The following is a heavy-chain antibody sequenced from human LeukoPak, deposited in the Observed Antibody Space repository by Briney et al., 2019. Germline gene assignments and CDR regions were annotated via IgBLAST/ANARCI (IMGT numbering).Heavy chain of an antibody. V-gene: IGHV4-34*01. CDR1: GGSFSGYY. D-gene: IGHD2-21*02. J-gene: IGHJ4*02. Sequence: PSETLSLTCAVYGGSFSGYYWSWIRQPPGKGLEWIGEINHSGSTNYNPSLKSRVTISVDTSKNQFSLKLSSVTAADTAVYYCARRPYCGGDCYVTTFDYWGQGTLVTVSS. CDR3: ARRPYCGGDCYVTTFDY. CDR2: INHSGST.